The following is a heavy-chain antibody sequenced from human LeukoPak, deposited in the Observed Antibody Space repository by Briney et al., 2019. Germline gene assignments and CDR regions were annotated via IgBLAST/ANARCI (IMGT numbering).Heavy chain of an antibody. CDR3: ARGSYGSTYSA. V-gene: IGHV4-30-4*08. CDR2: IYYTGNT. Sequence: PSETLSLTCTVSGGSISSGDYYWSWIRQPPGKGLEWVAYIYYTGNTYYNPSLKSRLTMSVDTSKNQFSLRLSSVTAADTAVYYCARGSYGSTYSAWGQGTLVTVSS. CDR1: GGSISSGDYY. J-gene: IGHJ5*02. D-gene: IGHD6-13*01.